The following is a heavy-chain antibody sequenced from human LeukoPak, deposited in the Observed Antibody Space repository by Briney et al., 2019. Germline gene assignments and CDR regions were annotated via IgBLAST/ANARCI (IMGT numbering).Heavy chain of an antibody. CDR2: ISSSGSTI. CDR3: ARDHSEQYYFDY. D-gene: IGHD1/OR15-1a*01. CDR1: GFTFSDYY. V-gene: IGHV3-11*01. Sequence: GGSLRLSCAASGFTFSDYYMSWIRQAPGKGLEWVSYISSSGSTIYYADSVKGRFTISRDNAKNSLYLQMNSLRAGDTAVYYCARDHSEQYYFDYWGQGTLVTVSS. J-gene: IGHJ4*02.